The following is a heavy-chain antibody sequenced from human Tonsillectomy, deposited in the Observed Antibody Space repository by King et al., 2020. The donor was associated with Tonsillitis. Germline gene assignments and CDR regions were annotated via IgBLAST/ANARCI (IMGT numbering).Heavy chain of an antibody. J-gene: IGHJ4*02. D-gene: IGHD2-15*01. CDR1: GYTFTSYY. CDR3: AREDCSGGSGYSAGDY. Sequence: VQLVESGAEVKKPGASVKVSCKASGYTFTSYYMHWVRQAPGQGLEWMGIINPSGGSTSSAQKFQGRATMHRDTPPRTVYMALSSLRSEDTAVYYCAREDCSGGSGYSAGDYWGQGTLVTVSS. CDR2: INPSGGST. V-gene: IGHV1-46*01.